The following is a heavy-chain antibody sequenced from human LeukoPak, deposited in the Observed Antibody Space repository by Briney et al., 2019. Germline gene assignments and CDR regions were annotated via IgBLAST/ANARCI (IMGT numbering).Heavy chain of an antibody. Sequence: PSETLSLTCTVSGGSISSYYWSWIRQPPGSGLEWIGYIYYSGSTNYNPSLKSRVTISVDTSKNQFSLKLSSVTAADTAVYYCARGGYSYGYQYYDFDYWGQGTLVTVSS. J-gene: IGHJ4*02. CDR1: GGSISSYY. V-gene: IGHV4-59*01. CDR2: IYYSGST. D-gene: IGHD5-18*01. CDR3: ARGGYSYGYQYYDFDY.